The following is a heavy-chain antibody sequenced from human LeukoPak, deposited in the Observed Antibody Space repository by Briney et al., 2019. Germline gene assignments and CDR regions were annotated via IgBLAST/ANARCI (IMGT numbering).Heavy chain of an antibody. J-gene: IGHJ4*02. CDR3: AHWGSSGPFDY. V-gene: IGHV3-33*08. D-gene: IGHD6-6*01. CDR1: GFTFSNYG. CDR2: ILYDGINK. Sequence: PGGSLRLSCAASGFTFSNYGMHWVRQAPGKGLEWVAVILYDGINKNYADSVKGRFTISRDNSKNALYLPMNSLRAEDTAVYYCAHWGSSGPFDYWGQGTLVTVSS.